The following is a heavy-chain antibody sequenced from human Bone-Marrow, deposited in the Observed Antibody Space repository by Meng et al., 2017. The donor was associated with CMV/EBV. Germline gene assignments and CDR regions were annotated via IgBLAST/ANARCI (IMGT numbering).Heavy chain of an antibody. CDR2: IYPGDSRT. J-gene: IGHJ6*02. V-gene: IGHV5-51*01. Sequence: GGSLRLSCQASGYTFTDYWIGWVRQMPGKGLEWMAIIYPGDSRTIYSPSFQGQVTISTDKSISTAYLQWSSLRASDTAMYYCARHSRRITMVRGAIPYYYYYGMDVWGQGTTVTVSS. D-gene: IGHD3-10*01. CDR3: ARHSRRITMVRGAIPYYYYYGMDV. CDR1: GYTFTDYW.